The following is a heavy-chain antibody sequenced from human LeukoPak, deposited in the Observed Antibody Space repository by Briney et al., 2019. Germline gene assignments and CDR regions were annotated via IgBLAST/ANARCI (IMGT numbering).Heavy chain of an antibody. CDR1: GGSISSYY. CDR3: ARAPPLYDYDNPYFDY. J-gene: IGHJ4*02. Sequence: SETLSLTYTVSGGSISSYYWSWIRQPAGKGLEWIGRIYTSGSTNYNPSLKSRVPMSADTSKTQFSLKLSSVTAADTAVYYCARAPPLYDYDNPYFDYWGQGTLVTVSS. V-gene: IGHV4-4*07. D-gene: IGHD3-22*01. CDR2: IYTSGST.